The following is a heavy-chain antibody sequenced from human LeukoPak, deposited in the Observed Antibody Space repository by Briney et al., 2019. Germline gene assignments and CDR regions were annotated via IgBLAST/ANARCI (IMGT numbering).Heavy chain of an antibody. V-gene: IGHV1-2*02. D-gene: IGHD6-13*01. CDR1: GYTFTAYY. Sequence: GASLKVSCKASGYTFTAYYMHWVRQAPGQGPEWMGWINPNSGGTDYAQKFQSRVTMTRDTSISTAYMELSSLTSDDTAVYYCARDGIYSRNFDAFDIWGQGTMVTVSS. CDR3: ARDGIYSRNFDAFDI. CDR2: INPNSGGT. J-gene: IGHJ3*02.